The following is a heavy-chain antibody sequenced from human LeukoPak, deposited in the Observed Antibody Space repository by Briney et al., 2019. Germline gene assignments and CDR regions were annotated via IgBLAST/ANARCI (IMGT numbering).Heavy chain of an antibody. Sequence: PGGSLRLSCAASGFTFSNYAMTWVRQAPGKGLEWVSSISGSSATIYYADSVKGRFTISRDNSKNTLFLQMNSLRAEDTALYYCAKLSHEILTCYRSYFDYWGQGTLVTVSS. V-gene: IGHV3-23*01. D-gene: IGHD3-9*01. CDR1: GFTFSNYA. CDR3: AKLSHEILTCYRSYFDY. J-gene: IGHJ4*02. CDR2: ISGSSATI.